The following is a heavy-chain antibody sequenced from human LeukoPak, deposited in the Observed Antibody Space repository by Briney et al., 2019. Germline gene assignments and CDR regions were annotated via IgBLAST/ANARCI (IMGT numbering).Heavy chain of an antibody. D-gene: IGHD5-12*01. J-gene: IGHJ5*02. CDR3: AGALGGYDRWFDP. CDR1: GGSISSSSYY. Sequence: PSETLSLTCAVSGGSISSSSYYWGWIRQPPGKGLEWIENIYYSGSTNYNPSLKSRVTISLDTSRNQFSLKLSSVTAADTAVYYCAGALGGYDRWFDPWGRGTLVTVSS. V-gene: IGHV4-39*07. CDR2: IYYSGST.